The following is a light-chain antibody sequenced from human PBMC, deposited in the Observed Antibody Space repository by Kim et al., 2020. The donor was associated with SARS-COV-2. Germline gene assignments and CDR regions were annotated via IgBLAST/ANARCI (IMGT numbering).Light chain of an antibody. CDR3: QQYNSFHYT. V-gene: IGKV1-5*03. J-gene: IGKJ2*01. CDR1: QSISSW. CDR2: KAS. Sequence: DIQMTQSPSTLSASVGDKVTITCRASQSISSWLAWYQQKPGKAPKLLIHKASSLESGVPFRFSGSGSGTEFTLTISSLQPDDFATYYCQQYNSFHYTFGQGTKLEI.